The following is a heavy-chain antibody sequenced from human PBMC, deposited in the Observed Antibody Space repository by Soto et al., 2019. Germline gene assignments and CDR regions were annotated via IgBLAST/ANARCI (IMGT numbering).Heavy chain of an antibody. CDR2: IYYSGST. CDR3: ARTWGSTNDY. CDR1: GASLSSYY. V-gene: IGHV4-59*01. Sequence: QVQLQESGPGLVKPSETLSLTCVVSGASLSSYYWSWIRQPPGKGLEWIGYIYYSGSTNYNPSLKRRVTITVDTSKNQFPLKLSSVTAADTAVYYCARTWGSTNDYGGRGTLVTVSP. J-gene: IGHJ4*02. D-gene: IGHD1-26*01.